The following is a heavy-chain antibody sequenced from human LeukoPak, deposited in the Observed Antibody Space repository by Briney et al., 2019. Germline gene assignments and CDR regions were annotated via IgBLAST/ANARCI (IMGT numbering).Heavy chain of an antibody. CDR3: ARVSTSFEAHNYYYMDV. J-gene: IGHJ6*03. CDR1: GGSFSGYF. Sequence: PSETLSLTCAVYGGSFSGYFWNWIRQSPGKGLEWIGEINHSGSTNYNPSLKSRVTISVDTSKNQFSLKLSSVTAADPAVYYCARVSTSFEAHNYYYMDVWGQGTTVTVSS. CDR2: INHSGST. V-gene: IGHV4-34*01. D-gene: IGHD2-2*01.